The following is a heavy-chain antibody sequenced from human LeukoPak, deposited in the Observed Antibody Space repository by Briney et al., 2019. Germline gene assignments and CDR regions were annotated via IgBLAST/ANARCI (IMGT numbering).Heavy chain of an antibody. CDR2: ISGSGGST. Sequence: GGSLRLSCAASGFSVTRNYVSWVRQAPGKGLEWVSAISGSGGSTYYADSVKGRFTISRDNSKDTLYLQMNSLRVEDTAVYYCAKDSPQGSTSFTWGQGTLVTVSS. D-gene: IGHD2-2*01. CDR3: AKDSPQGSTSFT. J-gene: IGHJ5*02. CDR1: GFSVTRNY. V-gene: IGHV3-23*01.